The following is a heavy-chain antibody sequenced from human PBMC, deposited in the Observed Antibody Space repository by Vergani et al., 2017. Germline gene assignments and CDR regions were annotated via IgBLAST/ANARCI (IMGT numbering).Heavy chain of an antibody. CDR1: GFSFSSFG. J-gene: IGHJ4*02. Sequence: QVQLVESGGGVVQPGGSLRLSCAASGFSFSSFGMHWVRQAPGKGLEWVTFIRYDGSNKYYADSVKGRFTISRDNSKNTVYLQMNSLRTGDTAVYYCAKDGLSYGSGSWYYLGRGTLVTVTS. CDR2: IRYDGSNK. CDR3: AKDGLSYGSGSWYY. V-gene: IGHV3-30*02. D-gene: IGHD3-10*01.